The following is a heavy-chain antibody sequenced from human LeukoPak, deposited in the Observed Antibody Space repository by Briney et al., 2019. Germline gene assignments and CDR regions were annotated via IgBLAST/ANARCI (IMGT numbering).Heavy chain of an antibody. CDR1: GGTFSSYA. CDR3: AREARYYYYYMDV. V-gene: IGHV1-69*06. CDR2: IIPIFGTA. Sequence: GASVKVSCKASGGTFSSYAISWVRQAPGQGLEWMGGIIPIFGTANYAQKFQCRVTITADKSTSTAYMELSSLRSEDTAVYYCAREARYYYYYMDVRGKGTTVTVSS. D-gene: IGHD1-26*01. J-gene: IGHJ6*03.